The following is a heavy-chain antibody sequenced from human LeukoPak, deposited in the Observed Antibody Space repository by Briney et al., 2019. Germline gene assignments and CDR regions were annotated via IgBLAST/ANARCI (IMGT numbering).Heavy chain of an antibody. J-gene: IGHJ4*02. D-gene: IGHD2-8*01. CDR2: MNPNSGNT. CDR1: GYTFTSYD. Sequence: ASVKVSCKASGYTFTSYDINWVRQATGQGLEWMGWMNPNSGNTGYAQKFQGRVTMTRNTSISTAYMELSSLRSEDTAVYYCALISYCTTITCYFLDYWGQGTLVTVSS. V-gene: IGHV1-8*01. CDR3: ALISYCTTITCYFLDY.